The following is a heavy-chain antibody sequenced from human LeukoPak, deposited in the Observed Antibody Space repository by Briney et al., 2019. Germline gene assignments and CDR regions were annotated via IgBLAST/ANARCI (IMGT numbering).Heavy chain of an antibody. J-gene: IGHJ4*02. CDR2: ISSSSSYI. CDR1: GFTFSSYS. D-gene: IGHD1-26*01. V-gene: IGHV3-21*01. CDR3: ARVPNSGGSHYYFDY. Sequence: GGSLRLSCAASGFTFSSYSMNWVRQAPGKGLEWVSSISSSSSYIYYADSVKGRFTISRDNAKNSLYLQMNSLRAEDTAVYYCARVPNSGGSHYYFDYWGQGTLVTVSS.